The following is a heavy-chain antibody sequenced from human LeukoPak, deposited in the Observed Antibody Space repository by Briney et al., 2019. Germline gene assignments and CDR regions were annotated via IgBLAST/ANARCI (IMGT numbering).Heavy chain of an antibody. J-gene: IGHJ6*02. CDR3: TTDRDYVWGSYRGSRYYYGMDV. CDR2: IKSKTDGGTT. D-gene: IGHD3-16*02. V-gene: IGHV3-15*01. CDR1: GFTFSNAW. Sequence: GGSLRLSCAASGFTFSNAWMRWVRQAPGKGLEWVGRIKSKTDGGTTDYAAPVKGRFTISRDDSKNTLYLQMNSLKTEDTAVYYCTTDRDYVWGSYRGSRYYYGMDVWGQGTTVTVSS.